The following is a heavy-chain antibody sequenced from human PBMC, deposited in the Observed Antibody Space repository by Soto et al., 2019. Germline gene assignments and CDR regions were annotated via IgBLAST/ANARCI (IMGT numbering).Heavy chain of an antibody. CDR2: THYMSMWYN. D-gene: IGHD3-3*01. J-gene: IGHJ3*02. CDR1: GASVSSNSAA. CDR3: ARDFGPEYAFEI. V-gene: IGHV6-1*01. Sequence: PSKTLSLTCAISGASVSSNSAALNWIRQSRSRGLEWLGRTHYMSMWYNDYAVSVKSRVTINPDTSKNQFSRQLNSVTPEDTAVYYSARDFGPEYAFEIWGQGTMDTVSS.